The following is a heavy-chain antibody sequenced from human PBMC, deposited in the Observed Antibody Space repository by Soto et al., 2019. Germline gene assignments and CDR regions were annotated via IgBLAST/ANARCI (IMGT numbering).Heavy chain of an antibody. V-gene: IGHV4-31*03. D-gene: IGHD1-26*01. CDR3: ARGGGGGVDC. CDR1: GGSISSRTSY. CDR2: IYYGGDS. Sequence: QVQLQESGPGLVKPSQTLSLTCTVSGGSISSRTSYWSWIRQHPGKGLEWIGYIYYGGDSFYNPSLKRRVTKAIDTSENPFARKVNSVTAADRAVYFWARGGGGGVDCWGQGTLVTVAS. J-gene: IGHJ4*02.